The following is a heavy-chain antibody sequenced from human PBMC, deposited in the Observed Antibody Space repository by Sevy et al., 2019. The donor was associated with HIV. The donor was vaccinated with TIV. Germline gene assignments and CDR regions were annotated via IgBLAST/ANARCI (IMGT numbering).Heavy chain of an antibody. CDR2: MSNSGTTI. CDR3: ARAWFGEADGMDV. Sequence: GGSLRLSCAASGFMFSDYHMSWIRQAPGKGLEWISYMSNSGTTIYYADSVKGRFSISRDNAEKSLYLQMNSLRAEDTAVYYCARAWFGEADGMDVWGQGTTVTVSS. D-gene: IGHD3-10*01. V-gene: IGHV3-11*01. CDR1: GFMFSDYH. J-gene: IGHJ6*02.